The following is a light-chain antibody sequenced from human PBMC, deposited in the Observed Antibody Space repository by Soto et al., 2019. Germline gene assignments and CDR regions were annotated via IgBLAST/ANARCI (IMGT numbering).Light chain of an antibody. CDR2: AAS. J-gene: IGKJ4*01. Sequence: DIQMTQSPASLSASVGDRVTITCRASQNIGIYLNWYQKEPGKAPELLIYAASSLQSGVPSRFSGSGSGTDFTLTISSLQPEDFATYYCQQSYDTHALTFGGGTKVEIE. CDR3: QQSYDTHALT. CDR1: QNIGIY. V-gene: IGKV1-39*01.